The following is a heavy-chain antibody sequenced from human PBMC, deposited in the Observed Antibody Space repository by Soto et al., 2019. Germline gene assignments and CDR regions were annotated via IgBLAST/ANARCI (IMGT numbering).Heavy chain of an antibody. CDR3: ARVGKGSSTYFDY. J-gene: IGHJ4*02. CDR1: GGSISSGDYY. CDR2: IYYSGST. V-gene: IGHV4-30-4*01. Sequence: SETLSLTCTVSGGSISSGDYYWSWIRQPPGKGLEWIGYIYYSGSTYYNPSLKSRVTISVDTSKNQFSLKLSSVTAADTAVYYCARVGKGSSTYFDYWGQGTLVTVS. D-gene: IGHD2-2*01.